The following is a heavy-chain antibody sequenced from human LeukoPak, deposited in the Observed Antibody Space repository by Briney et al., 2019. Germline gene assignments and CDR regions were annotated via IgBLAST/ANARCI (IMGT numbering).Heavy chain of an antibody. J-gene: IGHJ4*02. CDR3: ARAVSGYDFWSGYSAYFDY. D-gene: IGHD3-3*01. V-gene: IGHV4-39*01. CDR1: GGSISSSSYY. CDR2: IYYSGST. Sequence: PSETLSLTCTVPGGSISSSSYYWGWIRQPPGKGLEWIGSIYYSGSTYYNPSLKSRVTISVDTSKNQFSLKLSSVTAADTAVYYCARAVSGYDFWSGYSAYFDYWGQGTLVTVSS.